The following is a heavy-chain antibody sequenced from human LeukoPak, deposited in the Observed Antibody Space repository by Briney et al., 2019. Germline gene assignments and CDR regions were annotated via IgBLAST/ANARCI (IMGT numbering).Heavy chain of an antibody. D-gene: IGHD3-10*01. CDR1: GFTFGDYA. V-gene: IGHV3-49*04. Sequence: GGSLRLSCTASGFTFGDYAMTWVRQAPGKGLEWVGFIRSKAYGGTTEYAASVKGRFTISRDDSKSIAYLQMNSLKTEDTAVYYCTRSSVRYYGSGSYYNDYWGQGTLVTVSS. J-gene: IGHJ4*02. CDR2: IRSKAYGGTT. CDR3: TRSSVRYYGSGSYYNDY.